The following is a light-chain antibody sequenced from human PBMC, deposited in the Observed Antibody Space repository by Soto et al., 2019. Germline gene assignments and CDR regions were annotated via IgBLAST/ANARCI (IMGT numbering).Light chain of an antibody. J-gene: IGLJ3*02. CDR2: SNN. CDR3: AAWDDSLSGLV. V-gene: IGLV1-44*01. Sequence: QSVLTQPPSASGTPGQRVTISCSGSSSNIGSNTVNWYQQLPGTAPKLLIYSNNQRPSGVPDRFSGSKSGTSASLAITGLQSEDETDYYCAAWDDSLSGLVFGGGT. CDR1: SSNIGSNT.